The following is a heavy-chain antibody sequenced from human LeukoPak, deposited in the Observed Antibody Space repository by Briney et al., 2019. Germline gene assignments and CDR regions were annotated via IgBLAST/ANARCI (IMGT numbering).Heavy chain of an antibody. CDR2: IHDSGTT. Sequence: SETLSLTCTVSGGSISSYYWSWIRQPPGKGLEWFGYIHDSGTTNYNPSLKSRVTISVDTSKNQFSLKLSSVTAADTAVYYCARGYCSGGSCYSGARQRPYNWFDPWGQGTLVTVSS. J-gene: IGHJ5*02. D-gene: IGHD2-15*01. V-gene: IGHV4-59*08. CDR1: GGSISSYY. CDR3: ARGYCSGGSCYSGARQRPYNWFDP.